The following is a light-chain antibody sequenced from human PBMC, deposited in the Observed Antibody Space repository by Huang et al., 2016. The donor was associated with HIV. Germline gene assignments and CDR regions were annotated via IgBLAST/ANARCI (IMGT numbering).Light chain of an antibody. CDR3: QQYNNWPPIT. V-gene: IGKV3-15*01. Sequence: EIVMTQSPATLSVSPGERATLSCRASQSVRSNVAWSQQKPGQAPRLLIHGASTRATGIPARVRGSESGKVVTLTISSLQSEDCVVYYCQQYNNWPPITFGQGTRLE. CDR1: QSVRSN. J-gene: IGKJ5*01. CDR2: GAS.